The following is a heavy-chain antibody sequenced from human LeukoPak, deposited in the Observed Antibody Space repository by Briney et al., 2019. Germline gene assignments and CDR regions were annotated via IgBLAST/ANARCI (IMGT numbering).Heavy chain of an antibody. V-gene: IGHV4-34*01. CDR1: GGSFSGYY. CDR3: ARGPNDFWSGYYNWFDP. J-gene: IGHJ5*02. D-gene: IGHD3-3*01. Sequence: SETLSLTCAVYGGSFSGYYWSWNRQPPGKGLEWIGEINHSGSTNYNPSLKSRVTISVDTSKNQFSLKLSSVTAADTAVYYCARGPNDFWSGYYNWFDPWGQGTLVTVSS. CDR2: INHSGST.